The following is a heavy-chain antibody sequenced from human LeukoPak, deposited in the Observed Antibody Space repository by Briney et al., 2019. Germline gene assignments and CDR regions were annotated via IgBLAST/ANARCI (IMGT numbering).Heavy chain of an antibody. J-gene: IGHJ4*02. CDR3: ASSVAPRGASDY. CDR1: GGTFSSYA. D-gene: IGHD3-10*01. CDR2: IIPIFGTA. Sequence: GASVKVSCKASGGTFSSYAISWVRQAPGQGLEWMGGIIPIFGTANYAQKFQGRVTIITDESTSTAYMELSSLRSEDTAVYYCASSVAPRGASDYWGQGTLVTVSS. V-gene: IGHV1-69*05.